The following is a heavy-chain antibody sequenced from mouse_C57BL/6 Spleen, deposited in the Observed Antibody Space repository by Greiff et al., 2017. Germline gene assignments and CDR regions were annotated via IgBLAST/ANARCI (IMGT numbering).Heavy chain of an antibody. CDR1: GYTFTDYE. J-gene: IGHJ3*01. D-gene: IGHD2-4*01. CDR2: IDPETGGT. CDR3: TRGDDYVSGFAY. Sequence: QVQLQQSGAELVRPGASVTLSCKASGYTFTDYEMHWVKQTPVHGLEWIGAIDPETGGTAYNQKFKGKAILTADKSSSTAYMELRSLTSEDSAVYYCTRGDDYVSGFAYWGQGTLVTVSA. V-gene: IGHV1-15*01.